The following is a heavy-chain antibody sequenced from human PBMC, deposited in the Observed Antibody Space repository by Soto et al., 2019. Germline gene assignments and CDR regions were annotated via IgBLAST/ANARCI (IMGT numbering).Heavy chain of an antibody. CDR1: GFTVSSNY. CDR2: IYSGGST. Sequence: LRLSCAASGFTVSSNYMSWVRQAPGKGLEWVSVIYSGGSTYYADSVKGRFTISRDNSKNTLYLQMNSLRAEDTAVYYCASFHLGTAMGLNWFDPWGQGTLVTVSS. V-gene: IGHV3-53*01. CDR3: ASFHLGTAMGLNWFDP. J-gene: IGHJ5*02. D-gene: IGHD5-18*01.